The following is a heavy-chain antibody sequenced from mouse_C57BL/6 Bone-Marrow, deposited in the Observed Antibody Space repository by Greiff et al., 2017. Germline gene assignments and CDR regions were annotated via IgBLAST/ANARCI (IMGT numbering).Heavy chain of an antibody. CDR3: ARPFITTVVATSPYAMDY. Sequence: QVQLQQSGAELMKPGASVKLSCKATGYTFTGYWIEWVKQRPGHGLEWIGEILPGSGSTNYNEKFTGKATFTADTSSNTAYMQLSSLTTEDSAIYYCARPFITTVVATSPYAMDYWGQGTSVTVSS. CDR1: GYTFTGYW. V-gene: IGHV1-9*01. D-gene: IGHD1-1*01. CDR2: ILPGSGST. J-gene: IGHJ4*01.